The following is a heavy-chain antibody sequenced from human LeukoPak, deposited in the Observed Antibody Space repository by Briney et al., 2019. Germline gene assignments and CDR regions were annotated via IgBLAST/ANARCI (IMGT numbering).Heavy chain of an antibody. CDR2: ISSSSSYI. CDR1: GFTFSSYS. CDR3: APTRIVVVPAAMVGWFDP. D-gene: IGHD2-2*01. V-gene: IGHV3-21*01. Sequence: GGSLRLSCAASGFTFSSYSTNWVRQAPGKGLEWVSSISSSSSYIYYADSVKGRFTISRDNAKNSLYLQMNSLRAEDTAVYYCAPTRIVVVPAAMVGWFDPWGQGTLVTVSS. J-gene: IGHJ5*02.